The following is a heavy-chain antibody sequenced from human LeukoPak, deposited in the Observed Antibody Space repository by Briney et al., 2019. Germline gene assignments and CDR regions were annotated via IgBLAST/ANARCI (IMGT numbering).Heavy chain of an antibody. D-gene: IGHD5-18*01. V-gene: IGHV1-69*04. CDR2: IIPIFRIA. CDR1: GGTFSSYA. J-gene: IGHJ6*02. Sequence: SVKVSCKASGGTFSSYAISWVRQAPGQGLEWMGRIIPIFRIANYAQKFQGRVTITADKSTSTAYMELSSLRSEDTAVYYCARSIQLWPEGYYGMDVWGQGTTVTVSS. CDR3: ARSIQLWPEGYYGMDV.